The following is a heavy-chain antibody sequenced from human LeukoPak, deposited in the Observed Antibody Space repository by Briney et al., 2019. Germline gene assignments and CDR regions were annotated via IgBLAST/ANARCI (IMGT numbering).Heavy chain of an antibody. CDR1: GYTFTNYY. CDR2: INPSGGGT. V-gene: IGHV1-46*01. Sequence: ASVKVSFKASGYTFTNYYTHWVRQAPGQGLEWMGIINPSGGGTSYAQKFQGRVTMTRDTSTSTVYMELSSLRSEDTAVYYCARGGDDYNWDYWGQGTLVTVSS. D-gene: IGHD5-24*01. CDR3: ARGGDDYNWDY. J-gene: IGHJ4*02.